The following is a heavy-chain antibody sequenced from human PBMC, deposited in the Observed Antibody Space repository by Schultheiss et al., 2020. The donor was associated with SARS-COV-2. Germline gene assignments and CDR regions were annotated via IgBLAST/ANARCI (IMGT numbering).Heavy chain of an antibody. CDR1: GGSISGYH. CDR3: ARFSGPGITGTTMAFDY. J-gene: IGHJ4*02. D-gene: IGHD1-7*01. Sequence: SETLSLTCTVSGGSISGYHWSWIRQPPGKGLEWIGYIHYSGSTNYKPSLKSRVTISVDTSKNQFSLKLRSVTAADTAVYSCARFSGPGITGTTMAFDYWGQGTLVTVSS. CDR2: IHYSGST. V-gene: IGHV4-59*08.